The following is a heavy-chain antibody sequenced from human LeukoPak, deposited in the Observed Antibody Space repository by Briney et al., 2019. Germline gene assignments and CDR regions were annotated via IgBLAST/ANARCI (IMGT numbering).Heavy chain of an antibody. Sequence: SETLSLTCTVSGGSISSTNYFWGCIRQPPGKGLEWIGSVHYSGGTYYNPSLKSRVTMSVDTAKNQFSLKLTSVAAADTAVYYCARMAGYYYDCSGNPKLSSLIDYWGQGSLVTVSS. CDR3: ARMAGYYYDCSGNPKLSSLIDY. V-gene: IGHV4-39*01. J-gene: IGHJ4*02. D-gene: IGHD3-22*01. CDR1: GGSISSTNYF. CDR2: VHYSGGT.